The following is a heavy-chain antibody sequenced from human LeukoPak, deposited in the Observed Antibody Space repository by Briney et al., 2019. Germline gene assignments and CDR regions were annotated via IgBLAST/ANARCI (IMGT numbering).Heavy chain of an antibody. V-gene: IGHV4-59*01. CDR3: AREDSGSYYFDY. Sequence: PSETLSLTCAVYGGSFSGYYWSWIRQPPGKGLEWIGYIYYSGSTNYNPSLKSRVTISVDTSKNQFSLKLSSVTAADTAVYYCAREDSGSYYFDYWGQGTLVTVSS. CDR1: GGSFSGYY. D-gene: IGHD1-26*01. CDR2: IYYSGST. J-gene: IGHJ4*02.